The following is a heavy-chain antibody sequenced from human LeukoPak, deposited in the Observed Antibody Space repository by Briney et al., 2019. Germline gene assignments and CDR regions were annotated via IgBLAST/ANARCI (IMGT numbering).Heavy chain of an antibody. CDR2: ISSSGSTI. CDR1: GFTFSDYY. Sequence: GGSLRLSCAASGFTFSDYYMSWIRQAPGKGLEWVSDISSSGSTIYYADSVRGRFTISRDNAKDSLYLQMNSLRAEDTAVYYCARMDYYDSSGYPPVDIWGQGTMVTVSS. V-gene: IGHV3-11*04. CDR3: ARMDYYDSSGYPPVDI. J-gene: IGHJ3*02. D-gene: IGHD3-22*01.